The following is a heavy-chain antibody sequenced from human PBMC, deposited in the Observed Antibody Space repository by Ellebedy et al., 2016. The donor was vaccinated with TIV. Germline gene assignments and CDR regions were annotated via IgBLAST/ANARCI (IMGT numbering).Heavy chain of an antibody. J-gene: IGHJ6*02. D-gene: IGHD2-2*01. CDR3: ARVPRGYCTSTSCGDI. CDR2: INPSGGGTGT. Sequence: ASVKVSCKASGYTFISYYVHWVRQAPGQGLEWVGVINPSGGGTGTTYAQKFQDRVTMTRDTSTSTVYMELSSLRSEDTAVYYCARVPRGYCTSTSCGDIWGQGTTVTVSS. V-gene: IGHV1-46*01. CDR1: GYTFISYY.